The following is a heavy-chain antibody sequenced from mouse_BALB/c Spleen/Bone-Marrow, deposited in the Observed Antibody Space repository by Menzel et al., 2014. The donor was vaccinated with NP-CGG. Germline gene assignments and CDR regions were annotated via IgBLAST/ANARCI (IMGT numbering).Heavy chain of an antibody. J-gene: IGHJ4*01. CDR3: ARIGGYYRFYAMDY. Sequence: EVQLVESGPELVKPGASVKVSCKASGYAFTSYNMYWVKQSHGKSLEWIGYIDPYNGGTSYNQKFKGKATLTVDKSSSTAYMHLNSLTSEDSAVYYCARIGGYYRFYAMDYWGQGTSVTVSS. CDR2: IDPYNGGT. D-gene: IGHD2-14*01. V-gene: IGHV1S135*01. CDR1: GYAFTSYN.